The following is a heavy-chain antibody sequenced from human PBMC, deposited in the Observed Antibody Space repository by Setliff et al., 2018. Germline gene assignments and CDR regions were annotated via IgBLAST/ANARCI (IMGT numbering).Heavy chain of an antibody. CDR2: IYTSGST. J-gene: IGHJ4*02. Sequence: TSETLSLTCTVSGGSISSGSYYWSWIRQPAGKGLEWIGHIYTSGSTNYNPSLKSRVTISVDTSKNQFSLKLSSVTAADPAVYYCATNPYQMLNFDYWGQGTLVTVSS. D-gene: IGHD2-2*01. CDR1: GGSISSGSYY. V-gene: IGHV4-61*09. CDR3: ATNPYQMLNFDY.